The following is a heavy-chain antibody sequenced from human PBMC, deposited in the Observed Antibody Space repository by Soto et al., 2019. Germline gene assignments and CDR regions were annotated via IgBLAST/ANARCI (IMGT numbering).Heavy chain of an antibody. D-gene: IGHD5-12*01. CDR2: INPNSGGT. CDR1: GYTFIGYY. Sequence: ASVKVSWKASGYTFIGYYIHWVRQAPGQGLEWMGWINPNSGGTNYAQKFQGRVTMTRDTSISTAYMELSRLRSDDTAVYYCARVTGEWLRLPLGYWGQGTLVTVSS. CDR3: ARVTGEWLRLPLGY. J-gene: IGHJ4*02. V-gene: IGHV1-2*02.